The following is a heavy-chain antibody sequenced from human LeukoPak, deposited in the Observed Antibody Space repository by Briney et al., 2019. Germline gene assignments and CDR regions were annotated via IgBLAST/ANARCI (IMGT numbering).Heavy chain of an antibody. CDR2: TYYRSKWYK. Sequence: QTLSLTCAISGDSVSSNSAAWIWLRHSPSRGLVWLGRTYYRSKWYKDYAVSVKSRITITPDTSKNQFSLQLNSVTPEDTAVYYCAREVGSSGADYWGQGTLVTVSS. CDR1: GDSVSSNSAA. V-gene: IGHV6-1*01. D-gene: IGHD6-19*01. CDR3: AREVGSSGADY. J-gene: IGHJ4*02.